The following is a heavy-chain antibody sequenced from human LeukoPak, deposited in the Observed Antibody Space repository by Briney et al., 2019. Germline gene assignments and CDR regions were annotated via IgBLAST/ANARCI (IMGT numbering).Heavy chain of an antibody. Sequence: TGGSLRLSCAASGFTFSSYAMHWVRQAPGKGLEWVAVISYDGSNKYYADSVKGRFTISRDNSKNTLYLQMNSLRAEDTAVYYCAREIWSGPDYYYYGMDVWGQGTTVTVSS. CDR2: ISYDGSNK. CDR3: AREIWSGPDYYYYGMDV. J-gene: IGHJ6*02. V-gene: IGHV3-30-3*01. D-gene: IGHD3-3*01. CDR1: GFTFSSYA.